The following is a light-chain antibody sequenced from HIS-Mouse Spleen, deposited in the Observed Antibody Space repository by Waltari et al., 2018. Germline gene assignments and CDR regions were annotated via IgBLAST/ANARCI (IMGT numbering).Light chain of an antibody. J-gene: IGKJ2*01. V-gene: IGKV4-1*01. CDR2: WAS. CDR1: PRVLSSSNNKNY. CDR3: QQYYSTPYT. Sequence: DIVMTQSPDSLAVSLGERAPINCKSSPRVLSSSNNKNYLAWYQQKPGQPPKLLIYWASTRESGVPDRFSGSGSGTDFTLTISSLQAEDVAVYYCQQYYSTPYTFGQGTKLEIK.